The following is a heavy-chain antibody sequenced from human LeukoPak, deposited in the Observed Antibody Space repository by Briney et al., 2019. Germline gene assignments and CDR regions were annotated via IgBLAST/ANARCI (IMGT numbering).Heavy chain of an antibody. J-gene: IGHJ5*02. CDR2: IYYSGAT. Sequence: PSETLSLTCTVSGGSISSYYWSWIRQPPGKGLEWIGYIYYSGATNYNPSLKSRVTISVDTSKNQFSLKLSSVTAADTAVYYCARGQSSSHNWFDPWGQGTLVTVSS. D-gene: IGHD6-6*01. CDR3: ARGQSSSHNWFDP. CDR1: GGSISSYY. V-gene: IGHV4-59*12.